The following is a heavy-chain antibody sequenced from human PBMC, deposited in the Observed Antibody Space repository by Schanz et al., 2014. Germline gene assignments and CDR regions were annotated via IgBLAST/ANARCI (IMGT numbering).Heavy chain of an antibody. J-gene: IGHJ4*02. D-gene: IGHD3-10*01. CDR1: GFSFSSYG. CDR3: ARGPIPIQGVPMDF. V-gene: IGHV3-33*01. CDR2: IWHDGRIK. Sequence: VQLVESGGGVVQPGGSLRLSCAASGFSFSSYGMHWVRQAPGKGLEWVAFIWHDGRIKYYADSVKGRFTISRDNSKDTLYLQMSGLTPEDTAVYYCARGPIPIQGVPMDFWGQGTLVTVSS.